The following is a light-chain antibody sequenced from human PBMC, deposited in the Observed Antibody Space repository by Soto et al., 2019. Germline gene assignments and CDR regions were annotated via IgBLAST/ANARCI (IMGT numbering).Light chain of an antibody. V-gene: IGKV3-15*01. CDR3: QQRSNWPT. CDR1: QSINTN. CDR2: GAS. Sequence: EIVMTQSPATLSVSPGDRAALSCRASQSINTNLAWYQQKPGQAPRVLIYGASTRATGVPARFSGSGSGTEFTLTISSLEPEDFAVYYCQQRSNWPTFGQGTKLEI. J-gene: IGKJ2*01.